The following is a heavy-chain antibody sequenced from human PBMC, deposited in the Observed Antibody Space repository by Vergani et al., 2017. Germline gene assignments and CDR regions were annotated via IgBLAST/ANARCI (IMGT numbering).Heavy chain of an antibody. CDR3: ARGGDGYNTRGSFFDY. D-gene: IGHD5-24*01. CDR2: IIPIFGTA. V-gene: IGHV1-69*01. J-gene: IGHJ4*02. CDR1: GGTFSSYA. Sequence: QVQLVQSGAEVKKPGSSVKVSCKASGGTFSSYAISWVRQAPGQGLEWMGGIIPIFGTANYAQKFQGRVTITADESTSTAYMELSSLRSEDTAVYYCARGGDGYNTRGSFFDYWGQGSLVTVSS.